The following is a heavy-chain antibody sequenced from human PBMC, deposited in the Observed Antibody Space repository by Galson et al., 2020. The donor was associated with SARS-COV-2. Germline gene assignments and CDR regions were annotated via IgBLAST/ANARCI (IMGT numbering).Heavy chain of an antibody. Sequence: GGSLRLSCAASGFTFSSYAMHWVRQAPGKGLEWVAVISYDVSNEYFAYSVKGRFTISRDNSKNTLYLQMNSLRAEDTAVYYCAGGLHYDSSGYYYYPNFDYWGQGTLVTVSS. J-gene: IGHJ4*02. V-gene: IGHV3-30-3*01. CDR3: AGGLHYDSSGYYYYPNFDY. CDR1: GFTFSSYA. D-gene: IGHD3-22*01. CDR2: ISYDVSNE.